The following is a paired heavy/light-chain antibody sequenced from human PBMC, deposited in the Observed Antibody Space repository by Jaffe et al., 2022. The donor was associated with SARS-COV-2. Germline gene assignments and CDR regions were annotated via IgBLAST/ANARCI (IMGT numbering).Heavy chain of an antibody. CDR2: IYTSGRT. CDR1: GGSVSSGNYY. CDR3: ARVSGSKGYWYFDL. D-gene: IGHD3-10*01. J-gene: IGHJ2*01. V-gene: IGHV4-31*03. Sequence: QVQLQESGPGLMKPSQTLSLTCTVSGGSVSSGNYYWSWIRQHPGKGLEWIGYIYTSGRTYYNASLKSRTTISVDSSDNQFSLKLSSLTAADTAVYYCARVSGSKGYWYFDLWGRGSLVTVSS.
Light chain of an antibody. J-gene: IGKJ5*01. CDR1: QSISTF. CDR2: AAS. V-gene: IGKV1-39*01. CDR3: QQSYGTPIT. Sequence: DIQMTQSPSSLSASVGDRVTITCRASQSISTFLNWYQSKPGMAPQLLIYAASTLQSGVPSRFSGGGSGTDFTLTISSLQPEDFATYYCQQSYGTPITFGQGTRLEI.